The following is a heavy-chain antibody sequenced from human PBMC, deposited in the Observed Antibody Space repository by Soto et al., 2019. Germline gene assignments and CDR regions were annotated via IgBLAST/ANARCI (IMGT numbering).Heavy chain of an antibody. CDR2: INPTDSDT. D-gene: IGHD1-26*01. CDR3: ARVDLSGGTYSDGVDI. J-gene: IGHJ3*02. Sequence: PGESLKISYKGSGFSFTNHWIAWVRQMPGKGLEWMGMINPTDSDTRYSPSFQGQVTISADKSLTTAYLQWGSLKASDTAMYYCARVDLSGGTYSDGVDIWGQGTVVTVSS. V-gene: IGHV5-51*01. CDR1: GFSFTNHW.